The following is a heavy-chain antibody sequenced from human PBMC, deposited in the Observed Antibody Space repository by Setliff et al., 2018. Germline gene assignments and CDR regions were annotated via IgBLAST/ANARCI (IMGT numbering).Heavy chain of an antibody. CDR2: ISCYDGNT. V-gene: IGHV1-18*01. CDR1: GGTFRNYG. D-gene: IGHD3-22*01. Sequence: ASVKVSCKATGGTFRNYGISWVRQAPGQGLEWMGWISCYDGNTRYARKIQGRVTMTTDTSTTTAYMELRSLGSEDTAVYYCVREGVDSRSSTDYRYYMDVWGKGTTVTVSS. CDR3: VREGVDSRSSTDYRYYMDV. J-gene: IGHJ6*03.